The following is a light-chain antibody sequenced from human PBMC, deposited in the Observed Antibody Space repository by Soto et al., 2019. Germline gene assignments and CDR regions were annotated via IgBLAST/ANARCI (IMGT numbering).Light chain of an antibody. J-gene: IGKJ5*01. V-gene: IGKV1-9*01. Sequence: IEMTQSPSSLSASVGDRVTLTCRASQGIDSSFAWYQQKPGEARRLLIYAASSLQRGVPSRFSGGASADDSLTTISIVPDEHFANYCWQQSHEPTITFGQGTRLEIK. CDR3: QQSHEPTIT. CDR1: QGIDSS. CDR2: AAS.